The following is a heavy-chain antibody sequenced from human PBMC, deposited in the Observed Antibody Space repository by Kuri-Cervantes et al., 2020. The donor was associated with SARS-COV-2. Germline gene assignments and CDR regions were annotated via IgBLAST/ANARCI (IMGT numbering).Heavy chain of an antibody. V-gene: IGHV1-69*13. CDR2: IIPMFGTA. CDR1: GDSFSSYS. D-gene: IGHD2-2*01. Sequence: SVKVSCKAFGDSFSSYSFNWVRQAPGQGLEWMGGIIPMFGTADYAQKFQGRVTVTADESTRTVYMELSSLRSDDTAVYCCARGCSGTDCYVIVYGLSDWGQGTLVTVSS. J-gene: IGHJ4*02. CDR3: ARGCSGTDCYVIVYGLSD.